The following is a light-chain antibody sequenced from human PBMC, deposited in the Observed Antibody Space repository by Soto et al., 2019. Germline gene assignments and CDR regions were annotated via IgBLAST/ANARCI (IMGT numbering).Light chain of an antibody. Sequence: QSVLTQPASVSGSPGQPITISCTGSSSDVGGYNYVSWYQQHPGKAPKLMIYEVTNRPSGVSNRFSGSKSGNTASLTISGLQAEDETDYYCASYTRSATWVFGGGTKVTVL. CDR1: SSDVGGYNY. J-gene: IGLJ3*02. V-gene: IGLV2-14*01. CDR3: ASYTRSATWV. CDR2: EVT.